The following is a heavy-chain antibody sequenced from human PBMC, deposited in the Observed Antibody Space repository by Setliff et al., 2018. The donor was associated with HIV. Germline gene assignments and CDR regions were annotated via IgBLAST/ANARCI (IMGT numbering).Heavy chain of an antibody. D-gene: IGHD3-10*01. J-gene: IGHJ6*03. Sequence: SETLSLTCTLSGGSMSSYYWTWIRQPPGKGLEWIGYVYTSEISNYNSSLRSRVVISLDTSKDQFTLKLGSVTAADTAVYYCARAISTPSYYYHMDVWGTGTPVTVSS. CDR3: ARAISTPSYYYHMDV. V-gene: IGHV4-4*08. CDR2: VYTSEIS. CDR1: GGSMSSYY.